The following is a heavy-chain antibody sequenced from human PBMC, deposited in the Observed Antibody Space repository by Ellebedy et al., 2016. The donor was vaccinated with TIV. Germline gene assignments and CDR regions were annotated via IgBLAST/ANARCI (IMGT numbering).Heavy chain of an antibody. J-gene: IGHJ4*02. Sequence: GESLKISCAASGFTFSSYAMHWVRQAPGKGLEWVAVISYDGSNKYYADSVKGRFTISRDNSKNTLYLQMNSLRAEDTAVYYCAREGGSCCYFDYWGQGTLVTVSS. CDR3: AREGGSCCYFDY. V-gene: IGHV3-30-3*01. CDR2: ISYDGSNK. CDR1: GFTFSSYA. D-gene: IGHD2-15*01.